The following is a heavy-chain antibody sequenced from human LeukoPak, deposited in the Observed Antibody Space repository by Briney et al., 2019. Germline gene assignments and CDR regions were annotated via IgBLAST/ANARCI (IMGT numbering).Heavy chain of an antibody. J-gene: IGHJ6*03. V-gene: IGHV3-48*04. Sequence: GGSLRLSCAASGFTFSGYSMNWVRQAPGKGLEWVSYISSSSSTIYYADSVKGRFTISRDNAKNSLYLQMNSLRAEDTAVYYCARLGNHYYYYYMDVWGKGTTVTVSS. CDR1: GFTFSGYS. CDR3: ARLGNHYYYYYMDV. CDR2: ISSSSSTI. D-gene: IGHD4-23*01.